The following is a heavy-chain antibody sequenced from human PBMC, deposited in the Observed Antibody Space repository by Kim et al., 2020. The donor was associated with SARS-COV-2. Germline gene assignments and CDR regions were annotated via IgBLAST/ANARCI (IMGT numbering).Heavy chain of an antibody. Sequence: SETLSLTCTVSGGSISSYYWSWIRQPPGKGLEWIGYIYYSGSTNYNPSLKSRVTISVDTSKNQFSLKLSSVTAADTAVYYCARSLWFGELSDGMDVWGQGTTVTVSS. CDR2: IYYSGST. J-gene: IGHJ6*02. CDR3: ARSLWFGELSDGMDV. V-gene: IGHV4-59*01. CDR1: GGSISSYY. D-gene: IGHD3-10*01.